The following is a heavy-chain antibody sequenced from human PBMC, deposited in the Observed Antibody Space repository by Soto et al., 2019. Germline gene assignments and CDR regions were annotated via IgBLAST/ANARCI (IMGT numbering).Heavy chain of an antibody. Sequence: EVQLVESGGGLVQPGGSLRLSCAASGFTFSSYWMSWVRQAPGKGLEWVANIKQDGSEKYYVDSVKGRFTISRDKGENSLYLQMNSLRAEDTAVYYCPSSIVVVNGNDSCGRGTLVTVSA. D-gene: IGHD2-21*01. J-gene: IGHJ4*02. V-gene: IGHV3-7*01. CDR3: PSSIVVVNGNDS. CDR2: IKQDGSEK. CDR1: GFTFSSYW.